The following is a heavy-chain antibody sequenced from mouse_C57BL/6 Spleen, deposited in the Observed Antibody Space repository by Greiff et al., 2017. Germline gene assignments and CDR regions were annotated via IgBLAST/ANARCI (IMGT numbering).Heavy chain of an antibody. V-gene: IGHV1-80*01. CDR3: YYGSSRYFDV. CDR2: IYPGGGDT. D-gene: IGHD1-1*01. CDR1: GYAFSSYW. J-gene: IGHJ1*03. Sequence: VQLQQSGAELVKPGASVKISCKASGYAFSSYWMNWVKQRPGKGLEWIGQIYPGGGDTNYNGKFKGKATLTADKSSSTAYMQLSSLTSEDSAVYFCYYGSSRYFDVWGTGTTVTVSS.